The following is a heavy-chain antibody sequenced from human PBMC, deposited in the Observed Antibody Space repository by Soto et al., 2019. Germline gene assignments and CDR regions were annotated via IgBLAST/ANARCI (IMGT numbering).Heavy chain of an antibody. J-gene: IGHJ5*02. CDR3: ARVPARPTTVTTFGYWFDP. Sequence: SETLSLTCTVSGGSISSYYWSWIRQPPGKGLEWIGYIYYSGSTNYNPSLKSRVTISVDTSKNQFSLKLSSVTAADTAVYYCARVPARPTTVTTFGYWFDPWGQGTLVTVSS. V-gene: IGHV4-59*01. D-gene: IGHD4-17*01. CDR1: GGSISSYY. CDR2: IYYSGST.